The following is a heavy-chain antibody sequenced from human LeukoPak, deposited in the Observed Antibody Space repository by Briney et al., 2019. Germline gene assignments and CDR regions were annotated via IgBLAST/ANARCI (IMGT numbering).Heavy chain of an antibody. CDR3: ARAFPILEWLGDAFDI. V-gene: IGHV4-34*01. CDR1: GGSFSGYY. J-gene: IGHJ3*02. D-gene: IGHD3-3*01. CDR2: INHSGST. Sequence: SETLSLTCAVYGGSFSGYYWSWIRQPPGKGLEWIGEINHSGSTNYNPSLESRVTISVDTSKNQFSLKLSSVTAADTAVYCCARAFPILEWLGDAFDIWGQGTMVTVSS.